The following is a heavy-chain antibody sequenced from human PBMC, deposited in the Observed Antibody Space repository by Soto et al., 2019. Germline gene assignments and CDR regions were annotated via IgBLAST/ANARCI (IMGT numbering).Heavy chain of an antibody. J-gene: IGHJ5*02. V-gene: IGHV4-39*01. D-gene: IGHD6-19*01. Sequence: SETLSLTCTVSGGSISSSSYYWGWIRQPPGKGLEWIGSIYYSGSTYYNPSLKSRVTISVDTSKNQFSLKLSSVTAADTAVYYCARQWMMAVAGNNWFDPWGQGTLVTVS. CDR2: IYYSGST. CDR3: ARQWMMAVAGNNWFDP. CDR1: GGSISSSSYY.